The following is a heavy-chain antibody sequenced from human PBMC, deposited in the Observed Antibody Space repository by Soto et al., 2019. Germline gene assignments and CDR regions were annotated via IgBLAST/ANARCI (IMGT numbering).Heavy chain of an antibody. J-gene: IGHJ6*03. D-gene: IGHD3-3*01. CDR3: AREGVGFGVVYYYMDV. CDR2: IKQDGSEK. CDR1: GFTFSRDC. V-gene: IGHV3-7*01. Sequence: GGSLRLSCAASGFTFSRDCMSWVRQAPGKGLEWVANIKQDGSEKYYVDSVKGRFTISRDNSKNSLYLRMNSLRAEDTAVYYCAREGVGFGVVYYYMDVWGKGTTVTVSS.